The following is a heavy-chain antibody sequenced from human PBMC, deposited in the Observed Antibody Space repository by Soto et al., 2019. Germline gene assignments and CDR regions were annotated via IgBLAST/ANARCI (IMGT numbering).Heavy chain of an antibody. J-gene: IGHJ6*02. CDR3: ARAYLGRLPRRADYYYAMDV. D-gene: IGHD1-26*01. CDR1: GFSLRDYN. CDR2: HGAARDP. V-gene: IGHV3-13*05. Sequence: EVQLVESGGGSVQPGESLRLSCAASGFSLRDYNMHWVRQRKGKGLEWVSAHGAARDPYYVGSVKGRFSVSRDNAQNSLFLQMNNLRVDDTAVYFCARAYLGRLPRRADYYYAMDVWGRGTTVTVSS.